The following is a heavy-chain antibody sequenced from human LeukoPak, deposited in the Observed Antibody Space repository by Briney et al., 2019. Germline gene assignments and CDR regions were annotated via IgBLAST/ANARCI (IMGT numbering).Heavy chain of an antibody. V-gene: IGHV3-48*03. J-gene: IGHJ3*02. D-gene: IGHD3-10*01. CDR1: GFTFSSYE. CDR2: ISSSGSTI. CDR3: ARDSITMVRGVIKRGAFDI. Sequence: GGSLRLSCAASGFTFSSYEMNWVRQAPGKGLEWVSYISSSGSTIYYADSVKGRFTISRDNAKNSLYLQMNSLRAEDTAVYYCARDSITMVRGVIKRGAFDIWGQGTMVTVSS.